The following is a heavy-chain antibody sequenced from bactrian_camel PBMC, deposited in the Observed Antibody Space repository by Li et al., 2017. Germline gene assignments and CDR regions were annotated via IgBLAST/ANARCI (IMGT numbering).Heavy chain of an antibody. CDR1: GFTFSNYA. CDR2: INSGGGNT. Sequence: VQLVESGGGLVQPGGSLRLSCAVSGFTFSNYAMSWVRQAPGKGLEWVSAINSGGGNTYYADSVKGRSTISRDNAKNTLYLQLNSLKTEDTAMYYCAKVGSLGDGDGGSWLLVYFYGMDYWGKGTQVTVS. D-gene: IGHD6*01. V-gene: IGHV3S31*01. J-gene: IGHJ7*01.